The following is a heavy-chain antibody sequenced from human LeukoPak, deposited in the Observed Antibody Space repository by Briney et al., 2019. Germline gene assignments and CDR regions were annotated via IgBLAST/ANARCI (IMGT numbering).Heavy chain of an antibody. D-gene: IGHD6-13*01. CDR1: GFNFAEYT. V-gene: IGHV3-23*01. Sequence: GSLRLPCAASGFNFAEYTMSWVRQAPGKGLEWVSGISGSGGTTYFADSVKGRFTISRDSSKNTLYLQMNSLRAEDTAVYYCAKSTGYSTTGRDFDSWGRGTLVTVSS. J-gene: IGHJ4*02. CDR3: AKSTGYSTTGRDFDS. CDR2: ISGSGGTT.